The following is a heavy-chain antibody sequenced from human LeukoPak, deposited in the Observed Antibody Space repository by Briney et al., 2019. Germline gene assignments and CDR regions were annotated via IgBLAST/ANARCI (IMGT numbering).Heavy chain of an antibody. CDR3: ARGLYSGYDYFYMDV. CDR1: GYTFTGYY. D-gene: IGHD5-12*01. Sequence: GASVKVSCKASGYTFTGYYMHWVRQAPGQGREWMGWINPNSGGTNYAQKFQGRVTMTRDTSISTAYMELSRLRSDDTAVYYCARGLYSGYDYFYMDVWGKGTTVTVSS. V-gene: IGHV1-2*02. J-gene: IGHJ6*03. CDR2: INPNSGGT.